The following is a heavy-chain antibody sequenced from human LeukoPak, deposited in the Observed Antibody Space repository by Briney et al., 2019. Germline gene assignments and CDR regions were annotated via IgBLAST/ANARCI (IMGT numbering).Heavy chain of an antibody. CDR1: GFTFSSYA. Sequence: GGSLRLSCAASGFTFSSYAMSWVRQTPGKGLEWVSATIGGGDDTYHADSVKGRFTISRDNSRNTLYMQMNSLRAEDTALYYCAKGSWDSGSYYTAFDIWGQGTMVTVSS. J-gene: IGHJ3*02. D-gene: IGHD3-10*01. CDR2: TIGGGDDT. CDR3: AKGSWDSGSYYTAFDI. V-gene: IGHV3-23*01.